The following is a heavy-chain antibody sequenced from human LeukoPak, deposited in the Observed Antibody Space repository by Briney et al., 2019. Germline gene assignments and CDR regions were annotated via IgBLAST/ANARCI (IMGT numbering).Heavy chain of an antibody. D-gene: IGHD1-1*01. Sequence: PSETLSLTCAVFGGSFSGYYWSWIRQPPGKGLEWIGEINHSGRTNYNPSLKSRVTISIDTSKNQFSLKLSSVTAADTAVYYCASSTGTTLFDYWGQGTLVTVSS. CDR3: ASSTGTTLFDY. CDR2: INHSGRT. J-gene: IGHJ4*02. CDR1: GGSFSGYY. V-gene: IGHV4-34*01.